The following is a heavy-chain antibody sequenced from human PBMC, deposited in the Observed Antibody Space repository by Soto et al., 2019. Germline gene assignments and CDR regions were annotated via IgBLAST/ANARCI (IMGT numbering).Heavy chain of an antibody. CDR1: GGTFSSYA. Sequence: QVQLVQSGAEVKKPGSSVKVSCKASGGTFSSYAISWVRQAPGQGLEWMGGIIPIFGTANYAQKFQGRVTITADESTSTAYMELSSLRSEDTAVYYCARDDELGDTAMVLSCYYGMDVWGQGTTVTVSS. CDR3: ARDDELGDTAMVLSCYYGMDV. J-gene: IGHJ6*02. CDR2: IIPIFGTA. D-gene: IGHD5-18*01. V-gene: IGHV1-69*12.